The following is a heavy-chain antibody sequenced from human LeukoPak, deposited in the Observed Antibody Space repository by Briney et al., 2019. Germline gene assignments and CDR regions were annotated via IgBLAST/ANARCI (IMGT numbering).Heavy chain of an antibody. J-gene: IGHJ5*02. V-gene: IGHV3-23*01. CDR2: ISGSGGST. CDR1: GFTFSSYA. CDR3: ARERTVAGINNWFDP. D-gene: IGHD6-19*01. Sequence: PGGSLRLSCAASGFTFSSYAMSWVRQAPGKGLEWVSAISGSGGSTYYADSVKGRFTISRDNSKNTLYLQMNSLRAEDTAVYYCARERTVAGINNWFDPWGQGTLVTVSS.